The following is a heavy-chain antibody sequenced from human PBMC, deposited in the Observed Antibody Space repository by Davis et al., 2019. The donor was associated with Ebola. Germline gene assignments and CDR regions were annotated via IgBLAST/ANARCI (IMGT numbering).Heavy chain of an antibody. CDR2: IYHSGST. D-gene: IGHD2-15*01. J-gene: IGHJ6*02. CDR1: GGSISSSSYY. Sequence: SETLSLTCTVSGGSISSSSYYWGWIRQPPGKGLEWIGEIYHSGSTNYNPSLKSRVTISVDKSKNQFSLKLSSVTAADTAVYYCARGGYCSGGSCYGGYYYYGMDVWGQGTTVTVSS. CDR3: ARGGYCSGGSCYGGYYYYGMDV. V-gene: IGHV4-39*07.